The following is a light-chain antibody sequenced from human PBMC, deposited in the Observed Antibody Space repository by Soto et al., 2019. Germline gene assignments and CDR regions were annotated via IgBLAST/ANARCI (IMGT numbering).Light chain of an antibody. CDR1: SSNIGAGYD. CDR3: QSYDSSLSGYV. V-gene: IGLV1-40*01. Sequence: QSVLTQPPSVSGAPGQRVTISCTGSSSNIGAGYDVHWYQQLPGTAPKLLIYGNSNRPSGVPDRFSRSKSGTSASLAITGLQSEHEADYYSQSYDSSLSGYVFATDTKGTVL. J-gene: IGLJ1*01. CDR2: GNS.